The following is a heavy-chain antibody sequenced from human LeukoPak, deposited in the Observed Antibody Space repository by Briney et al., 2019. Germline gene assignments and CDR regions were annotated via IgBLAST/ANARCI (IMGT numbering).Heavy chain of an antibody. V-gene: IGHV3-48*03. Sequence: GGSLRLSCAASGFTFSSYDMKWVRQAPGKGLEWVSHISGSGSNIGYADSVKGRFTISRDNAKNSLYLQMNSLRAEDTAVYYCAGGLRNTILGGDYYWGQGTLVTVSS. D-gene: IGHD3-3*01. J-gene: IGHJ4*02. CDR2: ISGSGSNI. CDR1: GFTFSSYD. CDR3: AGGLRNTILGGDYY.